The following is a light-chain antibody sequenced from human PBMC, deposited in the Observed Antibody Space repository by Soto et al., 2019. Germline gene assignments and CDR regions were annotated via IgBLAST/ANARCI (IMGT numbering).Light chain of an antibody. CDR3: QQLNSYPPFT. Sequence: IQLTQSPSSLSASVGDRVTITCRASQGISSYLACYQQKPGKAPKLLIYAASTLQSGVPSRFSGSGSGTDFTLTTSSLQPEDFATYYCQQLNSYPPFTFGPGTKVDI. CDR2: AAS. V-gene: IGKV1-9*01. CDR1: QGISSY. J-gene: IGKJ3*01.